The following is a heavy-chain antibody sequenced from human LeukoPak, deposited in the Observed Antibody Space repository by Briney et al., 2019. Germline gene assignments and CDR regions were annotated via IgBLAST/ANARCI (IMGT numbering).Heavy chain of an antibody. CDR1: GCTFSSYA. Sequence: SVKVSCKASGCTFSSYAISWVRQAPGQGLEWMGVIIPIFGTANYAHEVQGRVTITTDESTTTAYMELRSIRSEDTAVYYCASAAVAYCGGDCYMDVWGKGTTVTVSS. V-gene: IGHV1-69*05. D-gene: IGHD2-21*01. J-gene: IGHJ6*03. CDR3: ASAAVAYCGGDCYMDV. CDR2: IIPIFGTA.